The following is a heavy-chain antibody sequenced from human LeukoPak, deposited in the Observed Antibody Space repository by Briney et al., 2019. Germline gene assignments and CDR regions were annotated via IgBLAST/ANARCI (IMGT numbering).Heavy chain of an antibody. CDR1: GYTFTGYY. D-gene: IGHD2-15*01. CDR2: INPNSGGT. CDR3: ARRGYCSGGSCYRGDYYYMDV. V-gene: IGHV1-2*02. Sequence: ASVKVSCKASGYTFTGYYMHWVRQAPGQGLEWMGWINPNSGGTNYAQRFQGRVTMTRDTSISTAYMELSRLRSDDTAVYYCARRGYCSGGSCYRGDYYYMDVWGKGTTVTVSS. J-gene: IGHJ6*03.